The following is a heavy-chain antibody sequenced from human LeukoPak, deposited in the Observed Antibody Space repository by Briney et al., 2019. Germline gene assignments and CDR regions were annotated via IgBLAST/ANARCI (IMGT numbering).Heavy chain of an antibody. CDR1: GFTFTTYW. CDR2: INQDGSAK. CDR3: ARAISGRYDY. D-gene: IGHD3-10*01. Sequence: GGSLRLSCAASGFTFTTYWMTWGRQAPGKGLEWVANINQDGSAKYDVDSVKGRFTLSRDNAKNSLYLQMNSLRAEDTAVYYCARAISGRYDYWGQGTLVTVSS. J-gene: IGHJ4*02. V-gene: IGHV3-7*04.